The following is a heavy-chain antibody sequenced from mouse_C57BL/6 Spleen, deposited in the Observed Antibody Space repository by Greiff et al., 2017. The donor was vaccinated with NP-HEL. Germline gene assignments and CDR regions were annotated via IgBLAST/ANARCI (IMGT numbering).Heavy chain of an antibody. D-gene: IGHD1-1*02. CDR1: GFTFSSYA. J-gene: IGHJ2*01. CDR3: TREDGSHYFDY. V-gene: IGHV5-9-1*02. CDR2: ISSGGDYI. Sequence: DVHLVESGEGLVKPGGSLKLSCAASGFTFSSYAMSWVRQTPEKRLEWVAYISSGGDYIYYADTVKGRFTISRDNARNTLYLQMSSLKSEDTAMYYCTREDGSHYFDYWGQGTTLTVSS.